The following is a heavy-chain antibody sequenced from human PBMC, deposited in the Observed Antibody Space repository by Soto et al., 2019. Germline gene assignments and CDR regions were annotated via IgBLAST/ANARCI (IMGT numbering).Heavy chain of an antibody. CDR1: GSSFSNFY. Sequence: QVQLQESGPRLVKPSETLSLTCSVSGSSFSNFYWSWIRQPAGKGLEWIGRIYTSGATSYNPSLKSRVTMSVDTSQTQMSLSVRSVTAADTAVYFCARGDIQLSYAFDYWGPGILVTVSS. V-gene: IGHV4-4*07. J-gene: IGHJ4*02. CDR2: IYTSGAT. D-gene: IGHD1-1*01. CDR3: ARGDIQLSYAFDY.